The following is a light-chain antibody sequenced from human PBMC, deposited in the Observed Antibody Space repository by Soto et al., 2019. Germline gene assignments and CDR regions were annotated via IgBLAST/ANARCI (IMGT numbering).Light chain of an antibody. J-gene: IGKJ5*01. CDR3: QQRSNWPST. CDR1: QSVSSY. Sequence: ESVLTQSPATLSLSPGERATLSCRASQSVSSYLAWYQQTPGQAPRLLIYDASNRATGIPARFSGSGSGTDFTLTISILEPEDFAVYYCQQRSNWPSTFGQGTRQEIK. CDR2: DAS. V-gene: IGKV3-11*01.